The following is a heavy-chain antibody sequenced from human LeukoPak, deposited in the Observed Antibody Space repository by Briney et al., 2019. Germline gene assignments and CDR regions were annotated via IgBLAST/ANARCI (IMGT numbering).Heavy chain of an antibody. CDR2: INPNSGGT. D-gene: IGHD2-2*01. CDR3: AAGELGYCSSTSCSDYYYYYYMDV. J-gene: IGHJ6*03. Sequence: GASVKVSCKASGYTFTGYYMHWVRQAPGQGLEWMGWINPNSGGTNYAQKFQGRVTMTRDTSISTAYMELSRLRSDDTAVYYCAAGELGYCSSTSCSDYYYYYYMDVWGKGTTVTVSS. V-gene: IGHV1-2*02. CDR1: GYTFTGYY.